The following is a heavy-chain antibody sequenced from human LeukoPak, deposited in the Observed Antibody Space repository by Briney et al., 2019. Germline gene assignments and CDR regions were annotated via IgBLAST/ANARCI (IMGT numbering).Heavy chain of an antibody. CDR3: ARGGYTIVGATGY. V-gene: IGHV3-33*08. D-gene: IGHD1-26*01. CDR2: IWYDGSNK. Sequence: GGSLRLSCAASGFTVSSNYMSWVRQAPGKGLEWVAVIWYDGSNKYYADSVKGRFTISRDNSKNTLYLQMNSLRAEDTAVYYCARGGYTIVGATGYWGQGTLVTVSS. CDR1: GFTVSSNY. J-gene: IGHJ4*02.